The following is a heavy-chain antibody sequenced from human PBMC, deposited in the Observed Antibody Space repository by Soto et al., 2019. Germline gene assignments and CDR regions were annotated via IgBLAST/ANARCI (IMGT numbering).Heavy chain of an antibody. V-gene: IGHV3-23*01. Sequence: QSGGSLRLSCAASGFTLSSYAMSWVRQAPGKGLEWVSTFSGTGGYTYYADSVKGRFTISRDDSKNTLFLHMNSLRAADTAVYYCARGQRALITYGPFDPWGQGTLVTVSS. CDR2: FSGTGGYT. CDR3: ARGQRALITYGPFDP. CDR1: GFTLSSYA. D-gene: IGHD4-17*01. J-gene: IGHJ5*02.